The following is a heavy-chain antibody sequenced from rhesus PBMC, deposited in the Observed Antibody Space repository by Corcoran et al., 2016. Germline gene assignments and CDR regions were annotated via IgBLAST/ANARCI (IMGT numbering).Heavy chain of an antibody. CDR2: IDGNSAST. V-gene: IGHV4-73*01. D-gene: IGHD2-21*01. Sequence: QVKLQQWGEGLVKPSETLSLTCAVYGGSISGYYWSWIRQPPGKGLEWIGNIDGNSASTNYNPSLKNRGTISKDTTNNQFSLKLSSVTAADTAVYYGAYLSGSNYGLDSWGQGVVVTVSS. CDR1: GGSISGYY. CDR3: AYLSGSNYGLDS. J-gene: IGHJ6*01.